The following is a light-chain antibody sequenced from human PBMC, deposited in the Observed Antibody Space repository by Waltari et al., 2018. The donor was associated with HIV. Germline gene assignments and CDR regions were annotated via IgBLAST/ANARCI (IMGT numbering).Light chain of an antibody. Sequence: DIQMTRSPSLLSACLGDRSTITCRASQSINNFLNWYQQKPGKAPKLLIYGASRLHSGVPSRFSGSGSGTDFTLTVHSLQPEDFATYYCQQSYTTRWTFGLGTKVEMK. V-gene: IGKV1-39*01. CDR3: QQSYTTRWT. CDR2: GAS. CDR1: QSINNF. J-gene: IGKJ1*01.